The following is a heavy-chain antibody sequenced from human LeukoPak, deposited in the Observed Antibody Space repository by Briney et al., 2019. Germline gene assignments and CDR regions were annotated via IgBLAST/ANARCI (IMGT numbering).Heavy chain of an antibody. J-gene: IGHJ3*02. CDR1: GYTFTGYY. D-gene: IGHD3-22*01. CDR3: AKDGIGNYYDSSGYYYRGHDAFDI. V-gene: IGHV1-2*06. CDR2: INPNSGGT. Sequence: ASVKVSCKASGYTFTGYYMHWVRQAPGQGLEWMVRINPNSGGTNYAQKFQGRVTMTRDTSISTAYMELSRLRSDDTAVYYCAKDGIGNYYDSSGYYYRGHDAFDIWGPETMVTVSS.